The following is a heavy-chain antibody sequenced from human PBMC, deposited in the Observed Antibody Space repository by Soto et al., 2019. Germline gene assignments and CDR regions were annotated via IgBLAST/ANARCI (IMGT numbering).Heavy chain of an antibody. CDR3: AREGQWLEYYFDY. CDR1: GYSFITFY. CDR2: INPSGGAT. Sequence: ASVKVSCKTSGYSFITFYMHWVRQAPGQGLEWMGIINPSGGATSYTHKFQGRVTMTRDTSTTTVYMELSGLRSEDTAVYYCAREGQWLEYYFDYWGPGTLVTVSS. V-gene: IGHV1-46*01. D-gene: IGHD6-19*01. J-gene: IGHJ4*02.